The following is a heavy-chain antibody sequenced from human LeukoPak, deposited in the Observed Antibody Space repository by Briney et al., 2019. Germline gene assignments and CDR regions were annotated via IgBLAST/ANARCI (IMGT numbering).Heavy chain of an antibody. CDR3: ARDRAARARFDP. V-gene: IGHV4-31*03. CDR1: GGSIRSGGYY. Sequence: SETLSLTCTVSGGSIRSGGYYWSWIRQHPGKGLEWIGHIYYSGSTYYNPSLKSRVIISLDTSKNQFSLKLSSVTAADTAVYYCARDRAARARFDPWGQGTLVTVSS. D-gene: IGHD3-10*01. J-gene: IGHJ5*02. CDR2: IYYSGST.